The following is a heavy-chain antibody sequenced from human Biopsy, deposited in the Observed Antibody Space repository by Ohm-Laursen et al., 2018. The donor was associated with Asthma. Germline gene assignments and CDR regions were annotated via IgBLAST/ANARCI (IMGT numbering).Heavy chain of an antibody. V-gene: IGHV4-4*02. Sequence: TLSLTCTVSGGSINSSTWWSWVRQPPGKGLEWIGEFFHTGSTNYSPSLKSRVTISVDKSKNQFSLNLSSVTAADTAVYYCARGVVYGGDSYAEYFQHWGQGTLVTVSS. J-gene: IGHJ1*01. CDR1: GGSINSSTW. D-gene: IGHD4-23*01. CDR3: ARGVVYGGDSYAEYFQH. CDR2: FFHTGST.